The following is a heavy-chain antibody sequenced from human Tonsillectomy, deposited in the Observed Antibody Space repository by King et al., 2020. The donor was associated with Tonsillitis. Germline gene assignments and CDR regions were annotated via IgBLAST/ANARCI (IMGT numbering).Heavy chain of an antibody. CDR3: ARAVSSTSGLDY. D-gene: IGHD2-2*01. CDR2: IRQDGNDL. V-gene: IGHV3-7*01. CDR1: GFTFRNYW. Sequence: VQLVESGGGLVQPGGSLRLSCGASGFTFRNYWMSWVRQAPGKGLEWVANIRQDGNDLYYVDSVKGRFTISRDDAKNSRYLQMNGLSAEDTAVYYCARAVSSTSGLDYWGQGSLVTVSS. J-gene: IGHJ4*02.